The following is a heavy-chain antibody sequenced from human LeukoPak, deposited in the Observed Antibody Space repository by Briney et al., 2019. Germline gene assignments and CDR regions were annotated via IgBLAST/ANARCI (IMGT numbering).Heavy chain of an antibody. CDR2: IYSGGST. V-gene: IGHV3-66*01. CDR1: GFTVSSNY. J-gene: IGHJ4*02. D-gene: IGHD2-2*01. CDR3: AKAVVIVPTATPFDY. Sequence: AGGSLRLSCAASGFTVSSNYMSWVRQAPGKGLEWVSVIYSGGSTYYADSVKGRFTISRDNSKNTLYMQMNSLRAEDTAVYYCAKAVVIVPTATPFDYWGQGTLVTVSS.